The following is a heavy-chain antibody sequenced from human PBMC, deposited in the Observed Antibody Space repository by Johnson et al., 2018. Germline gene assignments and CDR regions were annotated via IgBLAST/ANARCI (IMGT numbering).Heavy chain of an antibody. D-gene: IGHD6-13*01. CDR3: AREQQLVYYYMDV. CDR2: INHSGST. V-gene: IGHV4-34*01. Sequence: QVQLQQWGAGMLEASETLSLTCAVYGGSFSGYYWSWIRQPPGKGLEWIGEINHSGSTNYNPSLTSRVTISVDTSKNQFSLKLSAVAAADTAVYYCAREQQLVYYYMDVWGKGTTVTVSS. CDR1: GGSFSGYY. J-gene: IGHJ6*03.